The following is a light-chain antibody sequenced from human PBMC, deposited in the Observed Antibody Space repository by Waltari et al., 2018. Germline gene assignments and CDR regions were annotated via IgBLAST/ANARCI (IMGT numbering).Light chain of an antibody. CDR3: QKYGTLPAT. V-gene: IGKV3-20*01. CDR2: DAA. J-gene: IGKJ1*01. Sequence: EIMFTQSPGTLSLSPGERPTLPCRASQSISKYLAWYQQKPGQAPRLLIYDAASRATGIPDRFSGSGSGTDFSLTISRLEPEDSAVYYCQKYGTLPATFGQGTKVEIK. CDR1: QSISKY.